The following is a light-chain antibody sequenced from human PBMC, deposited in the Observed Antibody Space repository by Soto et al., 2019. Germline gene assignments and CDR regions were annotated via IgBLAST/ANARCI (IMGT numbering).Light chain of an antibody. CDR1: SSNGRSNS. CDR3: AAWDDSLNGYG. CDR2: SNN. J-gene: IGLJ1*01. V-gene: IGLV1-44*01. Sequence: QPLPTQPLSASATPGQSATTSCSGRSSNGRSNSVNWNHQTTGTAPKPLTYSNNQRPSGVPDRFSASKSGTSGSLAIRGLQSEDEADYYCAAWDDSLNGYGYGSGTKVTV.